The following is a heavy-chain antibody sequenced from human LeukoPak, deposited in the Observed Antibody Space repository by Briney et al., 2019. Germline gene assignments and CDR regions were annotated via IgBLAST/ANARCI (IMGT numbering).Heavy chain of an antibody. CDR1: GYSISSGYY. Sequence: SETLSLTCTVSGYSISSGYYWGWIRQPPGKGLEWIGSIYHSGSTYYNPSLKSRVTISVDTSKNQFSLKLSSVTAADTAVYYCARDSGYLSSDAFDIWGHGTMVTVSS. CDR2: IYHSGST. CDR3: ARDSGYLSSDAFDI. J-gene: IGHJ3*02. V-gene: IGHV4-38-2*02. D-gene: IGHD3-10*01.